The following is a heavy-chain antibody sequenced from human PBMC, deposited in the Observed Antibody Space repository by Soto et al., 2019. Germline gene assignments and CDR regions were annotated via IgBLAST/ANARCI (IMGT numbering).Heavy chain of an antibody. V-gene: IGHV3-53*01. CDR2: IYSDGQT. CDR3: ARDKGTGTSSSGFFGMDV. D-gene: IGHD6-6*01. CDR1: GFTVSTIY. J-gene: IGHJ6*02. Sequence: GGSLRLSCAASGFTVSTIYMSWARQAPGKGLEWVSVIYSDGQTYYADSVQGRFTISRDNSKNTVDLQMNSLRVEDTAMYYCARDKGTGTSSSGFFGMDVWGQGTTVTVSS.